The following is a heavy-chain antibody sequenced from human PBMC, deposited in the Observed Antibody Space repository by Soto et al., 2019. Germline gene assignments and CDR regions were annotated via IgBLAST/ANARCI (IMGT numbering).Heavy chain of an antibody. CDR2: IWYGGSNK. V-gene: IGHV3-33*01. Sequence: QVQLVESGGGVVQPGRSLRLSCAASGFTFSSYGMHWVRQAPGKGLEWVAVIWYGGSNKYYADSVKGRFTISRDNSKNTLYLQLNSLRAEDTAVYYCARPVRPAVTTGLMGYWGQGTLVTVSS. CDR3: ARPVRPAVTTGLMGY. D-gene: IGHD4-17*01. J-gene: IGHJ4*02. CDR1: GFTFSSYG.